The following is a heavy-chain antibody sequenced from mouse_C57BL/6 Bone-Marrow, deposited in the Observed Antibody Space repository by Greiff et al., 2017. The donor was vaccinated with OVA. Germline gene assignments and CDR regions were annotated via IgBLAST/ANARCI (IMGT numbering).Heavy chain of an antibody. D-gene: IGHD1-1*01. CDR3: ARPLIITTVVATDYAMDY. CDR1: GYSFTGYF. CDR2: INPYNGDT. Sequence: EVKLVESGPELVKPGDSVKISCKASGYSFTGYFMNWVMQSHGKSLEWIGRINPYNGDTFYNQKFKGKATLTVDKSSSTAHMELRSLTSEDSAVYYCARPLIITTVVATDYAMDYWGQGTSVTVSS. J-gene: IGHJ4*01. V-gene: IGHV1-20*01.